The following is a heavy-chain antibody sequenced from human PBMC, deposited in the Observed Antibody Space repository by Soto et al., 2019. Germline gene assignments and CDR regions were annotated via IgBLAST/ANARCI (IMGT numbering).Heavy chain of an antibody. Sequence: QVQLQESGPGLVTPSGTLSLTCAVFGGSISNSNWWTWVRQPPGKGLDWIGEIFPSGRTNYNSSLIGQVTISVDKANNQFSLKLSSVTAADTAVYYCAHRPIVGAAIWGQGTLVTVSS. CDR3: AHRPIVGAAI. J-gene: IGHJ4*02. V-gene: IGHV4-4*02. D-gene: IGHD1-26*01. CDR2: IFPSGRT. CDR1: GGSISNSNW.